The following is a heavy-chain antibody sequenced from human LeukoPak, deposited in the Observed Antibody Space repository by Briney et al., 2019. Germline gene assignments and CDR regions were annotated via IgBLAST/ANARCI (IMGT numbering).Heavy chain of an antibody. D-gene: IGHD3-9*01. Sequence: GGSLRLSCAASGFTFSSYDMHWVRQATGKGLEWVSAIGTAGDTYYPGSVKGRFTISRENAKNSLYLQMNSLRAGDTAVYYCARGPLGYDILTGYYRGQDNAFDIWGQGTMVTVSS. J-gene: IGHJ3*02. V-gene: IGHV3-13*01. CDR2: IGTAGDT. CDR3: ARGPLGYDILTGYYRGQDNAFDI. CDR1: GFTFSSYD.